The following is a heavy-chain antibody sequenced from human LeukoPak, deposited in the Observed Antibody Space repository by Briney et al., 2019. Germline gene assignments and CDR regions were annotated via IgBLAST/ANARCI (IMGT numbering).Heavy chain of an antibody. Sequence: GASVKVSCKASGYTFTGYFMHWVRQAPGQGLEWMGIINPSGGSTSYAQKFQGRVTMTRDMSTSTVYMELSSLRSEDTAVYYCARGQVATIRFDYWGQGTLVTVSS. V-gene: IGHV1-46*01. J-gene: IGHJ4*02. D-gene: IGHD5-12*01. CDR2: INPSGGST. CDR1: GYTFTGYF. CDR3: ARGQVATIRFDY.